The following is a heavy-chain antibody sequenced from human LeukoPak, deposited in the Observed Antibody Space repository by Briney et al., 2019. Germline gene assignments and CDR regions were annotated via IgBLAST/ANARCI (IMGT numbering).Heavy chain of an antibody. V-gene: IGHV4-59*01. D-gene: IGHD1-1*01. CDR2: IHYSGST. Sequence: PSETLSLTCTVSGASITNYYWTWIRQPPGKGLEWIGYIHYSGSTNYNPSLKSRVTISVDTSKSQFSLKLSSVTAAATAVYYCARQNHVRYSXYFDYWGQGTLVIVSS. CDR1: GASITNYY. J-gene: IGHJ4*02. CDR3: ARQNHVRYSXYFDY.